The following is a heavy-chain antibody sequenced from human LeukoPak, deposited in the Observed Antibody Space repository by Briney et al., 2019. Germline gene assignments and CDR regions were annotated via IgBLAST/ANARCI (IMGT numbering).Heavy chain of an antibody. Sequence: GGSLRLSCAASGFTFSSYEMNWVRQAPGKGLEWVANIKQDGSEKYYVDSVKGRFTISRDNAKNSLYLQMNSLRAEDTAVYYCARDVRKSNDYWGQGTLVTVSS. V-gene: IGHV3-7*01. CDR1: GFTFSSYE. D-gene: IGHD1-14*01. CDR2: IKQDGSEK. CDR3: ARDVRKSNDY. J-gene: IGHJ4*02.